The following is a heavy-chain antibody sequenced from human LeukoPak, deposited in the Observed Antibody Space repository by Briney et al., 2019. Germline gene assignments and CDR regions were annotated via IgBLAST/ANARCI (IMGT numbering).Heavy chain of an antibody. CDR3: ARVGYGSGSYSTDY. Sequence: PRRSLRLSCAASGFTFSGYDMHWVRQAPGKGLEWVAVIWYDGSNKYYADSVKGRFTISRDNSKNTLYLQMNSLRAEDTAMYYCARVGYGSGSYSTDYWGQGTLVTVSS. J-gene: IGHJ4*02. CDR2: IWYDGSNK. CDR1: GFTFSGYD. D-gene: IGHD3-10*01. V-gene: IGHV3-33*01.